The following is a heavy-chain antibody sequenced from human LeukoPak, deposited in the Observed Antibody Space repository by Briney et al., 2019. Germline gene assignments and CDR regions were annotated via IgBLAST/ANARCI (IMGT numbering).Heavy chain of an antibody. CDR2: ISAYNGNT. CDR3: ARELRITMVRGVSPAFDY. V-gene: IGHV1-18*01. CDR1: GYTFTSYG. Sequence: ASVKVSCKASGYTFTSYGISWVRQAPGQGLEWMGWISAYNGNTNYAQKLQGRVTMTTDTSTSTAYMELRSLRSDDTAVYYCARELRITMVRGVSPAFDYWGQGTLVTVSS. J-gene: IGHJ4*02. D-gene: IGHD3-10*01.